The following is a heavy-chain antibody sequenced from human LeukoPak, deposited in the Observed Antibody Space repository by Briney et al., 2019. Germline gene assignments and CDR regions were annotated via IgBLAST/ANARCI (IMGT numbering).Heavy chain of an antibody. D-gene: IGHD1-1*01. Sequence: GSLRLSCAASGFTFSTNTMHWVRQAPGKGLEWVSSISFSSTYIYYADSLKGRFTISRDNAKNSLYLQMNSLRAGDTAVYYCARGGQHLEFDLWGQGTLVTVSS. V-gene: IGHV3-21*01. CDR2: ISFSSTYI. CDR1: GFTFSTNT. J-gene: IGHJ4*02. CDR3: ARGGQHLEFDL.